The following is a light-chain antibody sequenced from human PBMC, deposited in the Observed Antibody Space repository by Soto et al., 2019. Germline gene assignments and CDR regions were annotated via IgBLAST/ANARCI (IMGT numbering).Light chain of an antibody. CDR1: SSDVGTYKY. CDR2: DVS. J-gene: IGLJ2*01. V-gene: IGLV2-14*03. CDR3: SSYTTSSTLV. Sequence: QSALTQPASVSASPGQSITISCTGTSSDVGTYKYVYWYQHHPGKAPKLMIYDVSNRPSGVSNRFSGSKSCNTASLIISGLQTEDEADYYCSSYTTSSTLVFGGGTKLTLL.